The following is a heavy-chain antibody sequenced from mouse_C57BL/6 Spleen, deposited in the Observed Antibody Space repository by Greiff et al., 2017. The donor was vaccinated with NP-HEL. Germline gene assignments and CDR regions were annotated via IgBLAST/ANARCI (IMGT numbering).Heavy chain of an antibody. CDR2: IYPRSGNT. Sequence: QVQLQQSGAELARPGASVKLSCKASGYTFTRYGISWVKQRTGQGLEWIGEIYPRSGNTYYNEKFKGKATLTADKSSSTAYMELRSLTSEDSAVYFCAGGNRGRFAYWGKGTLVTVSA. D-gene: IGHD1-1*02. CDR3: AGGNRGRFAY. CDR1: GYTFTRYG. V-gene: IGHV1-81*01. J-gene: IGHJ3*01.